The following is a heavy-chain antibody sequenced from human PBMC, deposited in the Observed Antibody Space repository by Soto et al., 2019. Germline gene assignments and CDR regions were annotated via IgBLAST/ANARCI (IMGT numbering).Heavy chain of an antibody. CDR3: ARRSYYGSGSIFDY. CDR1: GGSIGSSGYY. CDR2: IYYSGST. D-gene: IGHD3-10*01. J-gene: IGHJ4*02. V-gene: IGHV4-39*01. Sequence: QLQLQESGPGLVKPSETLSLTCTVSGGSIGSSGYYWGWIRQPPGKGLEWIGNIYYSGSTNYNPSLKSRVTISVDTSKNQFSLKVSSVTAADTAVYYCARRSYYGSGSIFDYWGQGTLVTVSS.